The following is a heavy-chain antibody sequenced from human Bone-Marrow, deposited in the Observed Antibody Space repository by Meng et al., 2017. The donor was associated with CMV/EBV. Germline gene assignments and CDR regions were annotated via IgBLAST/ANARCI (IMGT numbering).Heavy chain of an antibody. V-gene: IGHV3-7*01. Sequence: GGSLRHSCAASGFTFSSYWMSWVRQAPGKGLEWVANIKQDGSEKYYVDSVKGRFTISRDNAKNSLYLQMNSLRAEDTAVYYCAREVGIAAAGPKGVFDYWGQGTLVTVSS. CDR2: IKQDGSEK. D-gene: IGHD6-13*01. CDR3: AREVGIAAAGPKGVFDY. CDR1: GFTFSSYW. J-gene: IGHJ4*02.